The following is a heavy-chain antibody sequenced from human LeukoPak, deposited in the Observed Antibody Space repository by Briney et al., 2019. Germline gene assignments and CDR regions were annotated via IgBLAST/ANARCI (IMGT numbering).Heavy chain of an antibody. CDR2: INPSGGST. Sequence: ASVEVSCKASGYTFTSYYMHWVRQAPGQGLEWMGIINPSGGSTGYAQKLQGRVTMTRDTSTSTVYMELSSLRSEDTAVYYCARSTYSSSDVAQIDYWGQGTLVTVSS. CDR1: GYTFTSYY. V-gene: IGHV1-46*01. J-gene: IGHJ4*02. D-gene: IGHD2-15*01. CDR3: ARSTYSSSDVAQIDY.